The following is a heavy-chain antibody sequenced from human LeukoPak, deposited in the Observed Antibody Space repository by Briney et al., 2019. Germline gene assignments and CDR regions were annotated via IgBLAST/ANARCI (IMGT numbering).Heavy chain of an antibody. V-gene: IGHV4-38-2*01. CDR3: ARYDSRGSASTRFDY. Sequence: SETLSLTCAVSGYSLGKNYYWGWIRQSPGKGLEWIGRIYGRASTSYNPSLMNRVTMSVDTSKNHFSLQLTSVTAADTAVYYCARYDSRGSASTRFDYWGPGILVTVTS. J-gene: IGHJ4*02. CDR1: GYSLGKNYY. CDR2: IYGRAST. D-gene: IGHD3-16*01.